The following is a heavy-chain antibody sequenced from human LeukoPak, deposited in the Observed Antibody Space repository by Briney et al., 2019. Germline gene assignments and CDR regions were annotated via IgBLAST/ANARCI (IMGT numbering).Heavy chain of an antibody. CDR1: GFTFSSYA. Sequence: GGPLRLSCAASGFTFSSYAMSWVRQAPGKGLEWVSAISGSGGSTYYADSVKGRFTISRDNSKNTLYLQMNSLRAEDTAVYYCAKSKDFDWFNYWGQGTLVTVSS. J-gene: IGHJ4*02. D-gene: IGHD3-9*01. V-gene: IGHV3-23*01. CDR2: ISGSGGST. CDR3: AKSKDFDWFNY.